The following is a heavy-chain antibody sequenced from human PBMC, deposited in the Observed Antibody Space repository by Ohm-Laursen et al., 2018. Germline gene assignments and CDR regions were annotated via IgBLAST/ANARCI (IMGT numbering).Heavy chain of an antibody. D-gene: IGHD4-17*01. J-gene: IGHJ6*02. Sequence: ASVKVSCKASGYTFTNYYMHWVRQAPGQGLEWMGIINTGGGSTSHAQKFQGRLTMTRDTSTSTAYMELRSLRSDDTAVYYCARERMTTVTHYYYYYGMDVWGQGTTVTVSS. CDR1: GYTFTNYY. CDR3: ARERMTTVTHYYYYYGMDV. V-gene: IGHV1-46*01. CDR2: INTGGGST.